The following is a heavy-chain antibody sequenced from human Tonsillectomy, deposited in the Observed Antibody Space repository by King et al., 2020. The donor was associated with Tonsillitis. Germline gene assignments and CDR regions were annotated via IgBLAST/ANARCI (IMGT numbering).Heavy chain of an antibody. D-gene: IGHD3-16*01. V-gene: IGHV4-59*01. Sequence: VQLQESGPGLVKPSETLSLTCTVSGASISSYYWSWIRQSPGKGLEWIGNIYYSGTTNYNPPLNSRVTISVDTSKTQFSLQLSSVTAADTALYYCVGGPGGWGRHSQCEYWGQGTLVTVSS. CDR3: VGGPGGWGRHSQCEY. CDR2: IYYSGTT. CDR1: GASISSYY. J-gene: IGHJ4*02.